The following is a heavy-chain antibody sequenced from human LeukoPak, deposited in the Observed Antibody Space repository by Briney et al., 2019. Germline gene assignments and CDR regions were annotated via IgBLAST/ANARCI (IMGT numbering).Heavy chain of an antibody. J-gene: IGHJ4*02. Sequence: PSETLSLTCTVSGGSISSSSYYWGWIRQPPGKGLEWIGSIYYGGSTYYNPSLKSRVTISVDTSKNQFSLKLSSVTAADTAVYYCANRGYSYGPTDWRQGTLVTVSS. D-gene: IGHD5-18*01. V-gene: IGHV4-39*01. CDR2: IYYGGST. CDR3: ANRGYSYGPTD. CDR1: GGSISSSSYY.